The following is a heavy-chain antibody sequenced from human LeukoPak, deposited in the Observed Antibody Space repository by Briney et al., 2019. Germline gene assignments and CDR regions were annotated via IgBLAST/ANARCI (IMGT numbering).Heavy chain of an antibody. Sequence: SETLSLTCAVYGGSLSGYYWSWIRQTPGKGLEWIGEINHSGSTSYNPSLKSRVTISVDTSKNQFSLRLTSVTAADTAVYYCARGNWFDPWGQGTLVTVPS. V-gene: IGHV4-34*01. CDR3: ARGNWFDP. CDR1: GGSLSGYY. CDR2: INHSGST. J-gene: IGHJ5*02.